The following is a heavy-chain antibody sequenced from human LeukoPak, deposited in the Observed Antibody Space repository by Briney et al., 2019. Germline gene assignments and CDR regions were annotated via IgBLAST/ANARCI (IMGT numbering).Heavy chain of an antibody. J-gene: IGHJ6*03. V-gene: IGHV1-18*01. D-gene: IGHD2-15*01. Sequence: ASVKVSCKASGYTFTSYGISWVRQAPGQGLEWMGWISAYNGNTNYAQKLQGRVTMTTDTSTSTAYMELSSLRSEDTAVYYCARGLGYCSGGSCYSVYMDVWGKGTTVTVSS. CDR1: GYTFTSYG. CDR2: ISAYNGNT. CDR3: ARGLGYCSGGSCYSVYMDV.